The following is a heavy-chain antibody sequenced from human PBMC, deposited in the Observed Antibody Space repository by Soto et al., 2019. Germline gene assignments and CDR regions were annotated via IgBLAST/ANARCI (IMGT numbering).Heavy chain of an antibody. CDR2: ISSSGSTI. Sequence: GGALRLSCAASGFTFSDYFMSWIRQAPGKGLEWVSYISSSGSTIYYADSVKGRFTISRDNAKNSLYLQMNSLRAEDTAAYYCARSSRGYDPIDYWGQGTLVTVSS. J-gene: IGHJ4*02. V-gene: IGHV3-11*01. CDR1: GFTFSDYF. D-gene: IGHD3-22*01. CDR3: ARSSRGYDPIDY.